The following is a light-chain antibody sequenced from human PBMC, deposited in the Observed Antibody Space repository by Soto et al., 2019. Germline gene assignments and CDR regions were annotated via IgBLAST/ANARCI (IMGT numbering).Light chain of an antibody. Sequence: EIPMTQSPSSLSASVGDRVTITCRASQGISNFLAWYQQKPGKVPKLLISAASTLHSGVPSRFSGSGSGTDFTLTITRLQPEDVATYFCQKYSSVITFGHGTRLEIK. CDR1: QGISNF. V-gene: IGKV1-27*01. CDR2: AAS. J-gene: IGKJ5*01. CDR3: QKYSSVIT.